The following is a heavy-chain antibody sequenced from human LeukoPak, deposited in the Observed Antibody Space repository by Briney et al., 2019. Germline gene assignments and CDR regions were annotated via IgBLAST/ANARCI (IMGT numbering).Heavy chain of an antibody. CDR3: ARVEVIGSTRYFDY. Sequence: PSETLSLTCTVSGGSISSGGNYWSWLRQLPGKGLEWIGYIYYVGNTNYNPSLKSRLSMSVDTSNNQFSLRLTSVTAADTAVYYCARVEVIGSTRYFDYWGQGAMVSVSS. CDR1: GGSISSGGNY. D-gene: IGHD3-16*02. J-gene: IGHJ4*02. CDR2: IYYVGNT. V-gene: IGHV4-31*03.